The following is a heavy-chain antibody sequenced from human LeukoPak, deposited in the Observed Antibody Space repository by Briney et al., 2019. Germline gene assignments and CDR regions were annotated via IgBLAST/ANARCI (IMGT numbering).Heavy chain of an antibody. V-gene: IGHV4-34*01. Sequence: SETLSLTCAVYGGSLIGDYWSCIRQPPGKGLEWIGEINHSGSTNYNPSLKSRVTISVDTSTNQFSLKLSSVTAADTAVYYCASHYDSSGYYYAYWGQGTLVTVSS. CDR2: INHSGST. D-gene: IGHD3-22*01. CDR1: GGSLIGDY. CDR3: ASHYDSSGYYYAY. J-gene: IGHJ4*02.